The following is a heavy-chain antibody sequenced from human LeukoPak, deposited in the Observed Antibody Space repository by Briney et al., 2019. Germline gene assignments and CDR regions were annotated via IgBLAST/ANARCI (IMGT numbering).Heavy chain of an antibody. CDR2: IYHSGST. D-gene: IGHD3-10*01. CDR3: ARAMVRGVIIAPCPFDP. V-gene: IGHV4-30-2*01. CDR1: GGSISSGDYY. J-gene: IGHJ5*02. Sequence: PSETLSLTCTVSGGSISSGDYYWSWIRQPPGKGLEWIGYIYHSGSTYYNPSLKSRVTISVDRSKNQFSLKLSSVTAADTAVYYCARAMVRGVIIAPCPFDPWGQGTLVTVSS.